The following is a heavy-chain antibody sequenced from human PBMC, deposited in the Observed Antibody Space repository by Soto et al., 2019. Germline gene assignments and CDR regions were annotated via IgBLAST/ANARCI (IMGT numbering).Heavy chain of an antibody. D-gene: IGHD1-26*01. CDR3: ARGGELLYFDY. CDR2: MNPNSGNT. V-gene: IGHV1-8*01. CDR1: GYTFTSYD. J-gene: IGHJ4*02. Sequence: ASVKVSCKASGYTFTSYDINWVRQATGQGLEWMGWMNPNSGNTGYSQKFQGRVTISRDTSANTAYMELSSLRSEDTAMYYCARGGELLYFDYWGLGTLVTVSS.